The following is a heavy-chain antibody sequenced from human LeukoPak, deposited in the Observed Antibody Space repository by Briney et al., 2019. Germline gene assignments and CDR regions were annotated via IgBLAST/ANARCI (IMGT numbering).Heavy chain of an antibody. CDR2: IYTGSDT. CDR1: GFAVGSSY. V-gene: IGHV3-66*01. CDR3: SRDPALTTGYGTDV. D-gene: IGHD4-11*01. J-gene: IGHJ6*02. Sequence: GGSLRLSCAASGFAVGSSYMSWVRRAPGKGLEWVSVIYTGSDTYYADSVQGRFTISRDDSKNTVYLQMSSLRPEDTAVYYCSRDPALTTGYGTDVWGQGTTVTVYS.